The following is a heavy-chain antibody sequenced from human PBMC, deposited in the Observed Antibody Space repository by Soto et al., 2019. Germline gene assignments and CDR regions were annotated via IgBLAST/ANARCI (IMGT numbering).Heavy chain of an antibody. J-gene: IGHJ4*02. D-gene: IGHD3-3*01. CDR3: AKHAFPPYYDFWSGYYPHFDY. Sequence: GGSLRLSCAASGFTFSSYAMSWVRQAPGKGLEWVSAISGSGGSTYYADSVKGRFTISRDNSKNTLYLQMNSLRAEDTAVYYCAKHAFPPYYDFWSGYYPHFDYWGQGTLVTVSS. CDR2: ISGSGGST. CDR1: GFTFSSYA. V-gene: IGHV3-23*01.